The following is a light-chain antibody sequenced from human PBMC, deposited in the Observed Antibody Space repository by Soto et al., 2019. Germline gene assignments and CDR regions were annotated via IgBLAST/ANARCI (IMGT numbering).Light chain of an antibody. V-gene: IGLV2-14*01. J-gene: IGLJ3*02. Sequence: QSALTQPASVSGSPGQSITISCTGTSSDIGAYNYVSWYQHHPGTAPKVMIYEVNNRPSGVSYRFSGSKSGNTASLTISGLQAEDEADYYCSAYTARSTLVFGGGTKVTVL. CDR1: SSDIGAYNY. CDR3: SAYTARSTLV. CDR2: EVN.